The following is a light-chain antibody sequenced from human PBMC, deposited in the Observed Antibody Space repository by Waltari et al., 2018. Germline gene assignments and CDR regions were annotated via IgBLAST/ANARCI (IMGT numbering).Light chain of an antibody. CDR2: VNSDGSH. CDR3: QTWGTGIQV. V-gene: IGLV4-69*01. CDR1: GEYSAYA. J-gene: IGLJ3*02. Sequence: LVLTQSPSAPASLGASDKLTCSLPGEYSAYAIAWHQQQPLKGPRYLLTVNSDGSHKKGDGISQRFSCSSSDLDRYLIISRLQSDDEADYFCQTWGTGIQVFGSGTKLTVL.